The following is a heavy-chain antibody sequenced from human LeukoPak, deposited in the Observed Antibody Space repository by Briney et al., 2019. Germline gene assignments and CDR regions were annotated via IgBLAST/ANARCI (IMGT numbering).Heavy chain of an antibody. CDR2: MNPNSDNT. CDR3: ARGTPPRY. J-gene: IGHJ4*02. CDR1: GYTFTNYD. V-gene: IGHV1-8*01. Sequence: ASAKVSCKASGYTFTNYDINWVRQATGQGLEWMGWMNPNSDNTAYAQNFQGRVTFTKNTSIRTAYMELKSLTSEDTAIYYCARGTPPRYWGQGTLVTVSS.